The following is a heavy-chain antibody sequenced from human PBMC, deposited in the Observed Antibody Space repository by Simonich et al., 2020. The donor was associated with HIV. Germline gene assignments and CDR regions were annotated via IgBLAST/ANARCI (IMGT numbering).Heavy chain of an antibody. CDR2: INHSGTT. J-gene: IGHJ4*02. D-gene: IGHD1-26*01. CDR1: GGSFSGNY. Sequence: QVQLQQWGAGLLKPSETLSLTCAVYGGSFSGNYWSWIRRPPGKGLEWIGEINHSGTTNFNPSLKSRVTISRDTSKNQFSLKLSSVTAADTAVYYCARLKVVGTTNVLYYFDYWGQGTLVTVSS. CDR3: ARLKVVGTTNVLYYFDY. V-gene: IGHV4-34*01.